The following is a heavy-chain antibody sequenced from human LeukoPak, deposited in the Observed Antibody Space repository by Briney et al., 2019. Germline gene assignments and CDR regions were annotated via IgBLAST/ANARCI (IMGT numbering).Heavy chain of an antibody. D-gene: IGHD3-16*01. CDR1: GFTFSSYW. V-gene: IGHV3-7*01. CDR2: IKQEGTET. CDR3: AREWGYYDY. J-gene: IGHJ4*02. Sequence: GGSLRLSCAASGFTFSSYWMSWVRQTPGKGLEWLANIKQEGTETYYVDSVKGRFTISRDNAKSSLYLQMNSLRAEDTAVYYCAREWGYYDYWGQGTLVTVSS.